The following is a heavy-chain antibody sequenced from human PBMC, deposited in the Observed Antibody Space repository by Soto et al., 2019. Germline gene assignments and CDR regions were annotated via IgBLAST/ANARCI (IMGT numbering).Heavy chain of an antibody. CDR1: GYTFTSYG. J-gene: IGHJ6*03. V-gene: IGHV1-18*01. Sequence: ASVQVSCKASGYTFTSYGISWVRQAPGQGLEWMGWISAYNGNTNYAQKLQGRVTMTTDTSTSTAYMELRSLRSDDTAVYYCARDLRGDWLYYFYYCMEVWGKGTTVSVS. CDR2: ISAYNGNT. D-gene: IGHD3-9*01. CDR3: ARDLRGDWLYYFYYCMEV.